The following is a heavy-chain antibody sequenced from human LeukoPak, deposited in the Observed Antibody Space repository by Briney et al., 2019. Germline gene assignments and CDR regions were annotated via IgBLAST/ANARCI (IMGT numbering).Heavy chain of an antibody. D-gene: IGHD5-12*01. J-gene: IGHJ4*02. Sequence: GGSLRLSCAASGISVSSNYMSWVRQAPGKGLEWVSAISGSGGSTYYADSVKGRFTISRDNSKNTLYLQMNSLRAEDTAVYYCAKIGYSGYDYGEYYFDYWGQGTLVTVSS. CDR1: GISVSSNY. V-gene: IGHV3-23*01. CDR3: AKIGYSGYDYGEYYFDY. CDR2: ISGSGGST.